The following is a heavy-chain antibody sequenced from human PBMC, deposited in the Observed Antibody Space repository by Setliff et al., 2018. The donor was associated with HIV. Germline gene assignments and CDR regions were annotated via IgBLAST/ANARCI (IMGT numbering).Heavy chain of an antibody. Sequence: PSETLSLTCAVSGGSISSDNWWTWVRQAPGRGLEWIGEIYHSEYTNYNPSLNSRGVISVDTSKNQFSLRLNSVTAADTAVYYCARHSLGNIGDYIRIGTIDIWGQGTMVTVSS. CDR2: IYHSEYT. D-gene: IGHD4-17*01. V-gene: IGHV4-4*02. CDR3: ARHSLGNIGDYIRIGTIDI. CDR1: GGSISSDNW. J-gene: IGHJ3*02.